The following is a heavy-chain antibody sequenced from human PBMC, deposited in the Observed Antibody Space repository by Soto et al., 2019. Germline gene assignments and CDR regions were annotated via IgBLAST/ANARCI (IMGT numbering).Heavy chain of an antibody. V-gene: IGHV1-3*01. CDR3: ARDGPLWFGEPVAFDI. J-gene: IGHJ3*02. CDR2: INAGNGNT. D-gene: IGHD3-10*01. CDR1: GYTLTSYA. Sequence: GASVEVSCTASGYTLTSYARQWVRQAPKQRLEWMGWINAGNGNTKYSQKFQGRVTITRDTSASTAYMELSSLRSEDTAVYYCARDGPLWFGEPVAFDIWGQGTMVTVSS.